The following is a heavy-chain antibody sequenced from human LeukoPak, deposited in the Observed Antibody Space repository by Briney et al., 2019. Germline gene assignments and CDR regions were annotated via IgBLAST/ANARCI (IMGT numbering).Heavy chain of an antibody. J-gene: IGHJ6*04. Sequence: ESGPTLVKPTQTLTLTCTFSGFSLSTSGVGAGWIRQPPGKALEWLALIYWDDDKRYSPSLKSRLTITKDTSKNQVVLTMTNMDPVDTATYYCARVVSSSPLYYYGMDVWGKGTTVTVSS. CDR3: ARVVSSSPLYYYGMDV. D-gene: IGHD6-13*01. V-gene: IGHV2-5*02. CDR1: GFSLSTSGVG. CDR2: IYWDDDK.